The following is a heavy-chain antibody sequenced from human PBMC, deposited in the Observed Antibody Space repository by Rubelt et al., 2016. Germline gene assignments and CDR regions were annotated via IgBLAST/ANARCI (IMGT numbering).Heavy chain of an antibody. D-gene: IGHD3-16*01. CDR1: GFPFSGSP. Sequence: EVQVVESGGGLVQPGGSLRLSCAASGFPFSGSPMNWIRQAPGKVLEWVSVIGADGNNIHYADSVKGVFTVCRDNAKNTVYLWMEKLGGGGTGKYYGARYREGGGEVYWGQGTLVTVSS. V-gene: IGHV3-23*04. CDR3: ARYREGGGEVY. J-gene: IGHJ4*02. CDR2: IGADGNNI.